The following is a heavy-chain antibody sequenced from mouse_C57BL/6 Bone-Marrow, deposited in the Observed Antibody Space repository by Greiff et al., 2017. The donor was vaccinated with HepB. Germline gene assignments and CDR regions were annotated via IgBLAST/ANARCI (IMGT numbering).Heavy chain of an antibody. CDR3: AREFYGSLR. J-gene: IGHJ4*01. V-gene: IGHV1-69*01. D-gene: IGHD1-1*01. CDR1: GYTFTSYW. CDR2: IDPSDSYT. Sequence: VQLQQPGAELVMPGASVKLSCKASGYTFTSYWMHWVKQRPGQGLEWIGEIDPSDSYTNYNQKFKGKSTLTVDKSSSTAYMQLSSLTSEDSAVYYCAREFYGSLRWGQGTSVTVSS.